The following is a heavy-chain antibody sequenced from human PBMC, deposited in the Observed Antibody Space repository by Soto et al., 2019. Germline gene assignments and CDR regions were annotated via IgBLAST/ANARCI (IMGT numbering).Heavy chain of an antibody. Sequence: SETLSLTCTVSGGSISSGGYYWSWIRQHPGKGLEWIGYIYYSGSTYYNPSLKSRVTISVDTSKNQFSLKLSSVTAADTAVYYCARDSPDSSGYLVDIWGQGTLVTVS. CDR2: IYYSGST. J-gene: IGHJ4*02. V-gene: IGHV4-31*03. CDR1: GGSISSGGYY. D-gene: IGHD3-22*01. CDR3: ARDSPDSSGYLVDI.